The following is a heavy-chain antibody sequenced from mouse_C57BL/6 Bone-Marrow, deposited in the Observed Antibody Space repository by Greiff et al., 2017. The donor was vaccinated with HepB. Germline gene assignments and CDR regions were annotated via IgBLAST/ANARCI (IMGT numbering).Heavy chain of an antibody. V-gene: IGHV5-4*01. Sequence: EVQLVESGGGLVKPGGSLKLSCAASEFTFSSYAMSWVRQTPEKRLEWVATISDGGSYTYYPDNVKGRFTISRDNAKNNLYLQMSHLKSEDTAMYYCARDGNRGYFDYWGQGTTLTVSS. D-gene: IGHD2-1*01. J-gene: IGHJ2*01. CDR1: EFTFSSYA. CDR2: ISDGGSYT. CDR3: ARDGNRGYFDY.